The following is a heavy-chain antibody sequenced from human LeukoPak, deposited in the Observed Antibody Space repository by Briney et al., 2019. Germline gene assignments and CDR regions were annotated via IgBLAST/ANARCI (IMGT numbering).Heavy chain of an antibody. D-gene: IGHD3-16*01. CDR2: VLPVVSIK. V-gene: IGHV3-33*01. CDR1: VFTFTTYG. Sequence: GGSLRLSCAASVFTFTTYGIHWVRQAPGKGREWVAFVLPVVSIKYYADSVNGRSTISTDDSKNTLFLQMNSLRGADTAVYYCARAVGPYDYWGQGTLVTVSS. J-gene: IGHJ4*02. CDR3: ARAVGPYDY.